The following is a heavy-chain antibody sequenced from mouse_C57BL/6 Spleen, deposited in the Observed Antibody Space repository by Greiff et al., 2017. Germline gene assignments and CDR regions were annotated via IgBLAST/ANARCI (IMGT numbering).Heavy chain of an antibody. Sequence: QVQLQQPGAELVRPGSSVKLSCKASGYTFTSYWMHWVKQRPIQGLEWIGNIDPSDSETHYNQKFKDKATLTVDKSSSTAYMQLSSLTSEDSAVYYCARLYGAGAWFAYWGQGTLVTVSA. CDR3: ARLYGAGAWFAY. J-gene: IGHJ3*01. CDR2: IDPSDSET. D-gene: IGHD1-1*02. CDR1: GYTFTSYW. V-gene: IGHV1-52*01.